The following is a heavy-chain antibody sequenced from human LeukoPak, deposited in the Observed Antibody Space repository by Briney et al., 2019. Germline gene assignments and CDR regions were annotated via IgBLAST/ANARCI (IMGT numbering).Heavy chain of an antibody. CDR3: AILYGGNAYGMDV. CDR2: IYYSGST. J-gene: IGHJ6*02. D-gene: IGHD4-23*01. V-gene: IGHV4-39*07. Sequence: SETLSLTCTVSGGSISSSSYYWGWIRQPPGKGLEWIGSIYYSGSTYYNPSLKSRVTISVDTSKNQFSLKLSSVTAADTAVYYCAILYGGNAYGMDVWGQGTTVTVSS. CDR1: GGSISSSSYY.